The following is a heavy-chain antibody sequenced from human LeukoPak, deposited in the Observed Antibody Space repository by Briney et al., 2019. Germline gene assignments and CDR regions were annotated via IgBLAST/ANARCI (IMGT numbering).Heavy chain of an antibody. V-gene: IGHV3-48*04. CDR1: GFTFSSYG. CDR3: AREKPPLTRAFDI. J-gene: IGHJ3*02. Sequence: PGGSLRLSCAASGFTFSSYGRSWVRQAPGKGLEWVSYISSSGSTIYYADSVRGRFTISRDNAKNSLYLQMNSLRAEDTAVYYCAREKPPLTRAFDIWGQGTMVTVSS. CDR2: ISSSGSTI.